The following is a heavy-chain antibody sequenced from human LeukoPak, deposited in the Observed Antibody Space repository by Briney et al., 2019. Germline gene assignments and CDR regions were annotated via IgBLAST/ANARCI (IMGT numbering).Heavy chain of an antibody. CDR3: ARDFTPEWFDIH. Sequence: PXGSLRLSCVASGLAFSSYSMHWVRQAPGKGLEWVGVISYDGSDEYYTDSVKGRFTISRDNSKNTVYLQMNSLRADDTAVYYCARDFTPEWFDIHWGQGTLVTVS. CDR2: ISYDGSDE. V-gene: IGHV3-30*04. J-gene: IGHJ4*02. D-gene: IGHD3-3*01. CDR1: GLAFSSYS.